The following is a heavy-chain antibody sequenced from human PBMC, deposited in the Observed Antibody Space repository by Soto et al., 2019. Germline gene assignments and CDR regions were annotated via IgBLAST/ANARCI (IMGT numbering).Heavy chain of an antibody. J-gene: IGHJ4*02. CDR2: MNPDSANT. CDR3: ARAIRHQLLSDY. D-gene: IGHD1-26*01. CDR1: GYTFTNYD. V-gene: IGHV1-8*01. Sequence: QVQLVQSGAEVKQPGASVKVSCRASGYTFTNYDISWVRQATGQGLEWMGWMNPDSANTGYAQKFQGRVTMTRDTSISTAYMELNSLTSEDTAVYYCARAIRHQLLSDYWGQGTLVTVSS.